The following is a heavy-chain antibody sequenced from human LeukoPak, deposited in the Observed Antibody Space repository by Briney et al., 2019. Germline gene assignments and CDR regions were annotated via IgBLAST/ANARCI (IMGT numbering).Heavy chain of an antibody. Sequence: PGGSLRLSCAASGFTFAIHAMTWVRQAPGKGLEWVSGISGDGASTHYAESVKGRFTISRDNSQNTLFLQMNSLRVEDTAIYYCAKMVREFYTISYYFDYWGQGTLVTVSS. CDR1: GFTFAIHA. CDR2: ISGDGAST. D-gene: IGHD2-8*01. V-gene: IGHV3-23*01. J-gene: IGHJ4*02. CDR3: AKMVREFYTISYYFDY.